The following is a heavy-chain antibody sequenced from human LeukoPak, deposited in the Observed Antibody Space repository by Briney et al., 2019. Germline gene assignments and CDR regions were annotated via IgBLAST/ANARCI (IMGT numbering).Heavy chain of an antibody. CDR2: ISSSSSTI. V-gene: IGHV3-48*01. CDR3: ASGYSYGEFDY. Sequence: GGSLRLSCAASGFTFSSHSMNWVRQAPGKGLEWVSYISSSSSTIYYADSVKGRFTISRDNAKNSLYLQMNSLRAEDTAVYYCASGYSYGEFDYWGQGTLVTVSS. CDR1: GFTFSSHS. J-gene: IGHJ4*02. D-gene: IGHD5-18*01.